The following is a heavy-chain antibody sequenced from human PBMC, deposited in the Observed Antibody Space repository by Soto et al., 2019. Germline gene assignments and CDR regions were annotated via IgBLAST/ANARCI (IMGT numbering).Heavy chain of an antibody. CDR1: GYTFTSYY. Sequence: QVQLVQSGAEVKKPGASVKVSCKASGYTFTSYYMHWVRQAPGQGLEWMGIINPSGGSTSYAQKFQGRVTMTRDTSTSTVYMELSSLRSEDTAVYYCARDKSTRDTAMVSGMDVWGQGTTVTVSS. CDR2: INPSGGST. J-gene: IGHJ6*02. D-gene: IGHD5-18*01. V-gene: IGHV1-46*01. CDR3: ARDKSTRDTAMVSGMDV.